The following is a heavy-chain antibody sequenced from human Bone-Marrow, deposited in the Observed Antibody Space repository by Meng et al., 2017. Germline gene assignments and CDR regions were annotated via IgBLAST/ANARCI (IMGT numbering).Heavy chain of an antibody. CDR3: ARVSGGYVNY. Sequence: GGSLRLSCAAPEFTFSSYAMHWVRQAPGKGLVWVSRINSDGSSTSYADSVKGRFTISRDNAKNTLYLQMNSLRAEDTAVYYCARVSGGYVNYWGQGTLVTVSS. V-gene: IGHV3-74*01. CDR2: INSDGSST. D-gene: IGHD4-23*01. CDR1: EFTFSSYA. J-gene: IGHJ4*02.